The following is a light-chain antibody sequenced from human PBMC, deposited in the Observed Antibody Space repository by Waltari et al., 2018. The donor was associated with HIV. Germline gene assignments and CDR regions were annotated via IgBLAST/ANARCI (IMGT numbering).Light chain of an antibody. J-gene: IGKJ3*01. Sequence: DIHMTQSPSSLSASVGDTVTITCQASQDISNHLSWYRQKLGKAPEILIYDASILESGVPSKFSGSGSKTTFPLTIKSLQPEDFATYFCQQFHTLPITFGPGTTVDI. V-gene: IGKV1-33*01. CDR3: QQFHTLPIT. CDR2: DAS. CDR1: QDISNH.